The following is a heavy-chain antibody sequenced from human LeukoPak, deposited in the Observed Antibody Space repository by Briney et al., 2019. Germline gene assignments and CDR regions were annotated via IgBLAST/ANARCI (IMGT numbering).Heavy chain of an antibody. D-gene: IGHD3-22*01. CDR2: IYYTGST. CDR1: GDSISSYY. V-gene: IGHV4-59*01. J-gene: IGHJ2*01. Sequence: SETLSLTCTFSGDSISSYYRSWIRQPPGKRLEWIGYIYYTGSTNYNPSLQSRVTISVDTSKDQFSLKLSSVIAADTAVYYCARAPHYYASGTYSVQKYFDLWGRGTLVTVSS. CDR3: ARAPHYYASGTYSVQKYFDL.